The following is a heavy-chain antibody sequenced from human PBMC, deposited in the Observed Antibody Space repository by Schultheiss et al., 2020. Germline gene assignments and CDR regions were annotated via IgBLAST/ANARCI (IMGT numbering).Heavy chain of an antibody. J-gene: IGHJ6*02. Sequence: ASVKVSCKASGYTFTSYAMHWVRQAPGQRLEWMGWINAGNGNTKYSQKFQGRVTITRDTSASTAYMELSSLRSEDTAVYYCARDLRLITMIVVVNGMDVWGQGTTVTVSS. V-gene: IGHV1-3*01. CDR3: ARDLRLITMIVVVNGMDV. D-gene: IGHD3-22*01. CDR1: GYTFTSYA. CDR2: INAGNGNT.